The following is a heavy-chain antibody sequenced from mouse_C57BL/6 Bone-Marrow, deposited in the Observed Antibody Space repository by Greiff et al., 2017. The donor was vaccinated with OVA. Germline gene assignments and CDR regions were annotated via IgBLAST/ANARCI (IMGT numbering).Heavy chain of an antibody. CDR1: GYTFTSYG. J-gene: IGHJ4*01. CDR2: IYPRSGNT. D-gene: IGHD2-4*01. CDR3: ARWRGLRRRYAMDY. Sequence: LVESGAELARPGASVKLSCKASGYTFTSYGISWVKQRTGQGLEWIGEIYPRSGNTYYNEKFKGKATLTADKSSSTAYMELRSLTSEDSAVYFCARWRGLRRRYAMDYWGQGTSVTVSS. V-gene: IGHV1-81*01.